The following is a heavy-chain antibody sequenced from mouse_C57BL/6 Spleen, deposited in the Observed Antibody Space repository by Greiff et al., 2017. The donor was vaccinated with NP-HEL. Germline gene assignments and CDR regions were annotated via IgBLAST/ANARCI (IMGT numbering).Heavy chain of an antibody. J-gene: IGHJ4*01. CDR3: TQTDRQWDYYAMDY. CDR1: GYTFTSYW. Sequence: EVQLQQSGTVLARPGASVKMSCKTSGYTFTSYWMHWVKQRPGQGLEWIGAIYPGNSDTSYNQKFKGKAKLTAVTSASTAYMELSSLTNEDSAVYYCTQTDRQWDYYAMDYWGQGTSVTVSS. CDR2: IYPGNSDT. V-gene: IGHV1-5*01.